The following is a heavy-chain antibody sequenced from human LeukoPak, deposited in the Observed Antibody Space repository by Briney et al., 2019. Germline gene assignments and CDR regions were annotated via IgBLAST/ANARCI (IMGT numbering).Heavy chain of an antibody. Sequence: PSETLSLTCTVSGDSLSSYYWSWIRQPAGKGLEWIGRLYTSEDAKYNPSLESRVSMSLDMSKNQLFLKLSSVTAADTAVYYCARYRDPYYYFDFWGQGTLVTVSS. CDR1: GDSLSSYY. J-gene: IGHJ4*01. V-gene: IGHV4-4*07. D-gene: IGHD3-16*02. CDR3: ARYRDPYYYFDF. CDR2: LYTSEDA.